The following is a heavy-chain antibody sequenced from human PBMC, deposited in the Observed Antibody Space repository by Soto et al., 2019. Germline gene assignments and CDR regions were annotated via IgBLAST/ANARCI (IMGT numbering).Heavy chain of an antibody. CDR1: GFTFGDYA. J-gene: IGHJ4*02. CDR2: IRSKAYGGTT. CDR3: TRGDNWNPDFDY. D-gene: IGHD1-20*01. Sequence: PWWSLRLSCTASGFTFGDYAMSWVRQAPGKGLEWVGFIRSKAYGGTTEYAASVKGRFTISRDDSKSIAYLQMNSLKTEDTAVYYCTRGDNWNPDFDYWGQGTLVTVSS. V-gene: IGHV3-49*04.